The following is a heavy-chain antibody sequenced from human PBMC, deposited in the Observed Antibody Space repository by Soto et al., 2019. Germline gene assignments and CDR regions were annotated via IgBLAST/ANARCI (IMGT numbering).Heavy chain of an antibody. CDR2: ISWNSGSI. Sequence: EVQLVESGGGLVQPGRSLRLSCAASGFTFDDYAMHWVRQAPGKGLEWVSGISWNSGSIGYADSVKGRFTISRDNAKXSXXXXXXSXXXXXTXXXXXXKDYSGFDDYWGQGTLVTVSS. CDR3: XKDYSGFDDY. CDR1: GFTFDDYA. D-gene: IGHD4-4*01. J-gene: IGHJ4*02. V-gene: IGHV3-9*01.